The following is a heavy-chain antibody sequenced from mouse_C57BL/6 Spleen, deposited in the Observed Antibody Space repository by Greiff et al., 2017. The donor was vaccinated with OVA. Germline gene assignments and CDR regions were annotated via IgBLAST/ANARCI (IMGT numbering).Heavy chain of an antibody. D-gene: IGHD2-4*01. CDR3: TRDYDPQYYYAMDY. Sequence: QVQLQQSGAELVRPGASVTLSCKASGYTFTDYEMHWVKQTPVHGLEWIGAIDPETGGTAYNQKFKGKAILTADNSSSTAYMELRSLTSEVTAVYYCTRDYDPQYYYAMDYWGQGTSVTVSS. CDR2: IDPETGGT. J-gene: IGHJ4*01. V-gene: IGHV1-15*01. CDR1: GYTFTDYE.